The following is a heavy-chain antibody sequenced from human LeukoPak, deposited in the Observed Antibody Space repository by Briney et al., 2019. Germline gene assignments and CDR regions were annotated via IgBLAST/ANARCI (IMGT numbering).Heavy chain of an antibody. CDR3: ARDIVSGSGSLDY. CDR2: VKSDGSNP. CDR1: RFSFSNYW. Sequence: GGSLRLSCAASRFSFSNYWMHWVRQAPGKGLVWVSRVKSDGSNPSYADSVKGRFTISRYNAENMLYLQMNTLGAEDTAVYYCARDIVSGSGSLDYWGQGTLVTVSS. J-gene: IGHJ4*02. D-gene: IGHD3-10*01. V-gene: IGHV3-74*01.